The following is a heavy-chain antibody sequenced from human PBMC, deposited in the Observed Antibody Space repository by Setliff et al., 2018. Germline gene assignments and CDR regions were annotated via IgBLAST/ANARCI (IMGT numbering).Heavy chain of an antibody. Sequence: SETLSLTCVVYGGSFSGYYWSWIRQPPGEGLEWIGSIYYSGSTYYNPSLKSRVTISVDTSKNQFSLELTSVTAADTAVYYCARDDTYDFWGGRGYFDSWGRGTLVTVSS. CDR2: IYYSGST. CDR3: ARDDTYDFWGGRGYFDS. V-gene: IGHV4-34*01. CDR1: GGSFSGYY. J-gene: IGHJ4*02. D-gene: IGHD3-3*01.